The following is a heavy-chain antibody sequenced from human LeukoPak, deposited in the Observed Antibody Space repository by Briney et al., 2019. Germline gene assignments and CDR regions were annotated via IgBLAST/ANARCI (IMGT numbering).Heavy chain of an antibody. J-gene: IGHJ4*02. CDR2: ISYDGSNK. CDR3: ARVLWFGEPFDS. CDR1: VFTFSSYA. D-gene: IGHD3-10*01. Sequence: GGSLRLSCAASVFTFSSYAMHWVRQAPGKGLEWVAVISYDGSNKYYADSVKGRFTISRDNSKNTLYLQMNSLRAEDTAVYYCARVLWFGEPFDSWGQGTLVTVSS. V-gene: IGHV3-30*04.